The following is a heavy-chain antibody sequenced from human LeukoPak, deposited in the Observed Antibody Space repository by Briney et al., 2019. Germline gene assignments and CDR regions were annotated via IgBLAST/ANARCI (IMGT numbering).Heavy chain of an antibody. CDR1: GFTFSDYY. V-gene: IGHV3-11*01. CDR3: ARGGDFWSGYHDAFDI. D-gene: IGHD3-3*01. Sequence: GGSLRLSCAASGFTFSDYYMSWIRQAPGKGLEWVSYISSSGSTIYYAHSLKGRFTISRDNAKNSLYLQMTSLRAEDTAVYYCARGGDFWSGYHDAFDIWGQGTMVTVSS. J-gene: IGHJ3*02. CDR2: ISSSGSTI.